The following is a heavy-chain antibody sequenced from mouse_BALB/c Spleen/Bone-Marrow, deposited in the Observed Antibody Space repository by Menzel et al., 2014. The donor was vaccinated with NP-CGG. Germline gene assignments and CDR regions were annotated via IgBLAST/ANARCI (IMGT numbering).Heavy chain of an antibody. J-gene: IGHJ4*01. CDR3: TRDSYGHMDY. CDR2: INPSSGYT. D-gene: IGHD2-12*01. CDR1: GYTFTSYT. V-gene: IGHV1-4*02. Sequence: VQLQQSAAELARPGASVKMSCKASGYTFTSYTMHWVKQRPGQGLEWIGYINPSSGYTEYNQKFKDKTTLTADKSSSQATMQLSNQTSKDSAVYCYTRDSYGHMDYWS.